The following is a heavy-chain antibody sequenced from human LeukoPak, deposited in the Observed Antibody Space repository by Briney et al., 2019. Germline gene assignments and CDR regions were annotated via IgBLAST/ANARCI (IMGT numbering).Heavy chain of an antibody. V-gene: IGHV3-48*03. CDR3: ARVEWIVGFDY. J-gene: IGHJ4*02. D-gene: IGHD1-26*01. Sequence: GGSLRLSCAASGFTFSSYEMNWVRRAPGKGLEWVSYISSSGSTIYYADSVKGRFTISRDNAKNSLYLQMNSLRAEDTAVYYCARVEWIVGFDYWGQGTLVTVSS. CDR1: GFTFSSYE. CDR2: ISSSGSTI.